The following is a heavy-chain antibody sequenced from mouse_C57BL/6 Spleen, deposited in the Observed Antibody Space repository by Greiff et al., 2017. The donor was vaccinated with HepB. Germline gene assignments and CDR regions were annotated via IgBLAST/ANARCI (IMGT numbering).Heavy chain of an antibody. V-gene: IGHV1-64*01. Sequence: QVQLQQPGAELVKPGASVKLSCKASGYTFTSYWMHWVKQRPGQGLEWIGMIHPNSGSTNYNEKFKSKATLTVDKSSSTAYMQLSSLTSEDSAVYYCARSYYGSRYWYFDVWGTGTTVTVSS. CDR1: GYTFTSYW. D-gene: IGHD1-1*01. CDR3: ARSYYGSRYWYFDV. CDR2: IHPNSGST. J-gene: IGHJ1*03.